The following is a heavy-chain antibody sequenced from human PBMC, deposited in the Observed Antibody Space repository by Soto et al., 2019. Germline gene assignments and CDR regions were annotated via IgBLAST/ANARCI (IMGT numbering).Heavy chain of an antibody. CDR1: GFTFSSYA. D-gene: IGHD4-17*01. CDR2: ISYDGSKK. V-gene: IGHV3-30-3*01. CDR3: ARVPTVVTTAYYFDY. J-gene: IGHJ4*02. Sequence: QVQLVESGGGVVQPGRSLRLSCAASGFTFSSYAMHWVRQAPGKGLEWVAVISYDGSKKYYADSVKGRFTISRDNSKNTLYLQMNSLRAEDTAVYYCARVPTVVTTAYYFDYWGQGTLVTVSS.